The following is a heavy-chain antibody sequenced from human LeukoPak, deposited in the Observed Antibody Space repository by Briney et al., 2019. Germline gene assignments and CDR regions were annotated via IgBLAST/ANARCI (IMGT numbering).Heavy chain of an antibody. CDR1: GYTFTDYY. V-gene: IGHV1-2*02. CDR3: ARLVLQNMVVVSLKFDY. D-gene: IGHD2-15*01. Sequence: ASVKVSCRASGYTFTDYYMNWVRQPPGRGLEWMGWINPNSGGAKYAQKFQGGVTMTRDTSISTAHMELSRLRSDDTAVYYCARLVLQNMVVVSLKFDYWGQGTLITVS. J-gene: IGHJ4*02. CDR2: INPNSGGA.